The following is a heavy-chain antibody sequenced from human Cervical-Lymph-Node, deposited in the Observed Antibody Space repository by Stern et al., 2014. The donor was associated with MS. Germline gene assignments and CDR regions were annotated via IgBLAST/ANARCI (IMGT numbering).Heavy chain of an antibody. CDR2: IYWDDDK. CDR3: AHRPWRGGSWRSNYYYGMDV. Sequence: QITLKESGPTLVKPTQTLTLTCTFSGFSLSTGVGVGWIRQPPGKALEWLALIYWDDDKRYSPSLKSRLTITKDTSKNQVGLTKANTDPGDPATYFRAHRPWRGGSWRSNYYYGMDVWGQGTPVTVSS. V-gene: IGHV2-5*02. J-gene: IGHJ6*02. CDR1: GFSLSTGVG. D-gene: IGHD2-15*01.